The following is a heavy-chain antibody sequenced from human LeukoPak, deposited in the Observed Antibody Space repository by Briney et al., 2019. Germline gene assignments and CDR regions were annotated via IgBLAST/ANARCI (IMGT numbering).Heavy chain of an antibody. Sequence: ASVKVSCKASGHTFTSYYMHWVRQAPGQGLEWMGIINPSGGSTSYAQKFQGRVTMTRDTSTSTVYMELSSLRSEDTAVYYCARDLGYYYDSSGYYFAYWGQGTLVTVSS. CDR2: INPSGGST. D-gene: IGHD3-22*01. CDR3: ARDLGYYYDSSGYYFAY. J-gene: IGHJ4*02. V-gene: IGHV1-46*01. CDR1: GHTFTSYY.